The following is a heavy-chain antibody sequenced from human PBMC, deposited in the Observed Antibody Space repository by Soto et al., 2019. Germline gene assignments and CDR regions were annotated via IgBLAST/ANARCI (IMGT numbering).Heavy chain of an antibody. J-gene: IGHJ4*02. Sequence: GGSLRLSCAASGFTFSSYAMSWVRQAPGKGLEWVSAISGSGGSTYYADSVKGRFTISRDNSKNTLYLQMNSLRAEDTAVYYCAKNRHYYGSGSYYNDYWGQGTLVTVSS. CDR1: GFTFSSYA. V-gene: IGHV3-23*01. CDR2: ISGSGGST. CDR3: AKNRHYYGSGSYYNDY. D-gene: IGHD3-10*01.